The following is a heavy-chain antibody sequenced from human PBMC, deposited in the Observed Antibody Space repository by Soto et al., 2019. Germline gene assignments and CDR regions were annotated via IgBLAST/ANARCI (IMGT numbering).Heavy chain of an antibody. Sequence: QVQLQESGPGLVKPSETLSLTCTVSGGSMRSYSWSWFRRPPGGRLELIGCISYTGSADCSPSLKRRISMAVDTSKNQCSLKLNSVAAADTAVYYCLRAHGGYWGQGIQVTVSS. V-gene: IGHV4-59*03. CDR1: GGSMRSYS. CDR2: ISYTGSA. J-gene: IGHJ4*02. CDR3: LRAHGGY.